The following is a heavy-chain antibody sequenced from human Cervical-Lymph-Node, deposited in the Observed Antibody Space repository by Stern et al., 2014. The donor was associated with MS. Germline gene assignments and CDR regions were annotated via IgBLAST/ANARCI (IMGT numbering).Heavy chain of an antibody. CDR2: ISGTGGTT. Sequence: MQLVQSGGGLVQPGGSLRLSCAASGFTFSSYAMSWVRQAPGKGLEWVSAISGTGGTTKYADSEKGRFTISRDNSKNTLYLQMSSLRAEDTAVYYCATRETFDCWGQGTLVTVSS. J-gene: IGHJ4*02. D-gene: IGHD1-26*01. V-gene: IGHV3-23*04. CDR1: GFTFSSYA. CDR3: ATRETFDC.